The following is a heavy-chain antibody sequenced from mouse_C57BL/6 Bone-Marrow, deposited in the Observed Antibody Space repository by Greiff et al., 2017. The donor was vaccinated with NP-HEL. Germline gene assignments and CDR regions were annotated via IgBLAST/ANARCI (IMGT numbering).Heavy chain of an antibody. V-gene: IGHV1-82*01. Sequence: QVQLQQSGPELVKPGASVKISCKASGYAFSSSWMNWVKQRPGTGLEWIGRIYPGDGDTNYNGKFKGKATLTADKSSSTAYMQRSSLTSDDSTVYFCARWRTPWFAYWGQGTLVTVSA. CDR3: ARWRTPWFAY. J-gene: IGHJ3*01. CDR1: GYAFSSSW. CDR2: IYPGDGDT.